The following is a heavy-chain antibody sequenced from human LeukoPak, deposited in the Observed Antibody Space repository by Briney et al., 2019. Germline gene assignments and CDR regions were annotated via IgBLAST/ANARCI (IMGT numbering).Heavy chain of an antibody. CDR1: GGSISSGGYS. CDR2: IYHSGST. Sequence: SQTLSLTCAVSGGSISSGGYSWSWIRQPPGKGLEWIGYIYHSGSTYYNPSLKSQVTISVDRSKNQFSLKLSSVTAADTAVYYCARIFGVVADAFDIWGQGTMVTVSS. V-gene: IGHV4-30-2*01. CDR3: ARIFGVVADAFDI. D-gene: IGHD3-3*01. J-gene: IGHJ3*02.